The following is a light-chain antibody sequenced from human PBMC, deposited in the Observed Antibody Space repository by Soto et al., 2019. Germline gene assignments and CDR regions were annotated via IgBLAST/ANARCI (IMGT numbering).Light chain of an antibody. Sequence: DIVMTQSPDSLGMSLGERATINCKSSQNILYKSKNKNYLAWYQQKPGQPPKLLIYWASTRESGVPDRFSGSGSGTDFTLTISSLQAEDVAVYYCQQYYSIPLTFGGGTKV. CDR3: QQYYSIPLT. CDR1: QNILYKSKNKNY. CDR2: WAS. J-gene: IGKJ4*01. V-gene: IGKV4-1*01.